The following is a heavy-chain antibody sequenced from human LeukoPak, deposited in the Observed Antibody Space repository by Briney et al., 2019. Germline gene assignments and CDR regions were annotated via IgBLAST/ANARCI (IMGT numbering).Heavy chain of an antibody. V-gene: IGHV3-33*01. CDR2: IWYDGSNK. D-gene: IGHD3-9*01. CDR1: GFTFSSYG. CDR3: AREHFRGHILTGYDFDD. Sequence: GRSLRLSCAASGFTFSSYGMHWVRQAPGKGLEWVAVIWYDGSNKYYADSVKGRFTSSRDNSKNTLSLQMNSLRAEDTAVYYCAREHFRGHILTGYDFDDWGQRTLVTV. J-gene: IGHJ4*02.